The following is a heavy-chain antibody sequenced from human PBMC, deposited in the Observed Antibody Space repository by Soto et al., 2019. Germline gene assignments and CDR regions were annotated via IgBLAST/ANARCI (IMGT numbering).Heavy chain of an antibody. Sequence: SETLSLTCAVYGGSFSGYYWSWIRQPPGKGLEWIGEINHSGSTNYNPSLKSRVTISVDTSKNQFSLKLSSVTAADTAVYYCARAHIVVVPAAIYREVTYYYYGMDVWGQGTTVTVSS. D-gene: IGHD2-2*01. CDR2: INHSGST. J-gene: IGHJ6*02. CDR3: ARAHIVVVPAAIYREVTYYYYGMDV. V-gene: IGHV4-34*01. CDR1: GGSFSGYY.